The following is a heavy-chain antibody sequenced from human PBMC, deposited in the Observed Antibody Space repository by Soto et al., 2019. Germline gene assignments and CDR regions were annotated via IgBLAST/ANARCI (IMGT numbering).Heavy chain of an antibody. CDR1: GYTLTELS. CDR2: FDPEDGET. V-gene: IGHV1-24*01. Sequence: GASVKVSCKVSGYTLTELSMHWVRQAPGKGLEWMGGFDPEDGETIYAQKFQGRVTMTEDTSTDTAYMELSSLRSEDTAVYYCATVPSRSYYYDLDYWGQGTLVTGSA. CDR3: ATVPSRSYYYDLDY. J-gene: IGHJ4*02. D-gene: IGHD3-22*01.